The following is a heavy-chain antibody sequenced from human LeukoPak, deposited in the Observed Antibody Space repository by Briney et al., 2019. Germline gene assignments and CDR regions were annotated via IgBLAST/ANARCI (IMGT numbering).Heavy chain of an antibody. V-gene: IGHV3-48*03. Sequence: SGGSLRLSCAASGFTFISYAMSWVRQAPGKGLEWVSYISSSGGTIYYADSVKGRFTISRDNAKNSLYLQMNSLRAEDTAVYYCARAVLYYYYGMDVWGQGTTVTVSS. CDR3: ARAVLYYYYGMDV. CDR1: GFTFISYA. CDR2: ISSSGGTI. J-gene: IGHJ6*02.